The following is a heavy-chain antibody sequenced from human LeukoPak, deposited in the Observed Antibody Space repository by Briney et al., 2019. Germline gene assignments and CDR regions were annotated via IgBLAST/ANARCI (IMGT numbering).Heavy chain of an antibody. Sequence: GGSLRLSCAASGFTFSRHYMHWVRQAPGKGLVWVSRVNGVGTDKIYADSVKGRFTISRDNAKNSLYQQMNSLRAEDTAVYYCARENYKLRSNDYWGQGTLVTVSS. CDR3: ARENYKLRSNDY. CDR1: GFTFSRHY. V-gene: IGHV3-74*01. J-gene: IGHJ4*02. D-gene: IGHD3-3*01. CDR2: VNGVGTDK.